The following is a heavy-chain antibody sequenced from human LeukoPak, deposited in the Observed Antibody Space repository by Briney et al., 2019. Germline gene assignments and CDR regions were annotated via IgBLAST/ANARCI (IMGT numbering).Heavy chain of an antibody. CDR1: GFTFSSYS. CDR2: ISSSSSYI. CDR3: ARAYSSGHFDY. D-gene: IGHD6-19*01. J-gene: IGHJ4*02. Sequence: GGSLRLFCAASGFTFSSYSMNWVRQAPGKGLEWVSSISSSSSYIYYADSVKGRFTISRDNAKNSLYLQMNSLRAEDTAVYYCARAYSSGHFDYWGQGTLVTVSS. V-gene: IGHV3-21*01.